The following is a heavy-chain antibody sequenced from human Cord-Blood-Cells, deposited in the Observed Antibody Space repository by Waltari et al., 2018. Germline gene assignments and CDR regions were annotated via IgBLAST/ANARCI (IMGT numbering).Heavy chain of an antibody. CDR2: IYYSGST. CDR1: GGSIRSGDYH. CDR3: ASIAAAGSFDY. Sequence: QVQLQESGPGLVKPSQTRSLTGTVPGGSIRSGDYHCSWIRQPPGKGLEWIGYIYYSGSTYYNPSLKSRVTISVDTSKNQFSLKLSSVTAADTAVYYCASIAAAGSFDYWGQGTLVTVSS. J-gene: IGHJ4*02. D-gene: IGHD6-13*01. V-gene: IGHV4-30-4*01.